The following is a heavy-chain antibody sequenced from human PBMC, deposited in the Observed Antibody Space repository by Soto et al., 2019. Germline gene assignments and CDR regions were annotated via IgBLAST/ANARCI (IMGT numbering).Heavy chain of an antibody. V-gene: IGHV1-58*01. CDR3: AAGEGVVSSLRTYYHYVMDV. D-gene: IGHD2-15*01. CDR1: GFTFTSSA. CDR2: IVIGSGNT. Sequence: GASVKVSCKASGFTFTSSAVQWVRQARGQRLEWIGWIVIGSGNTNYAQKFQERVTITRDMSTSTAYMELSSLRSEDTAVYYCAAGEGVVSSLRTYYHYVMDVCAQGTTVPVSS. J-gene: IGHJ6*02.